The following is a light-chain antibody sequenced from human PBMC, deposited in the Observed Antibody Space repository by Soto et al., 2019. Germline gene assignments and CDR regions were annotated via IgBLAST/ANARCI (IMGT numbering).Light chain of an antibody. CDR2: GAS. J-gene: IGKJ5*01. CDR3: QQYGYAPST. Sequence: IVLTQSPATLSVSPGERATLSCRASQRFXSNYLAWYSQNPGQAPSLPXDGASSMATGSPDKLSGSGSGTDFTLTIDGLDPEDFAAYYCQQYGYAPSTFGQGTRLEIK. CDR1: QRFXSNY. V-gene: IGKV3-20*01.